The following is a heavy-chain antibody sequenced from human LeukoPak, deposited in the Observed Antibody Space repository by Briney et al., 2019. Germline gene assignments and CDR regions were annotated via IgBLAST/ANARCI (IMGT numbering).Heavy chain of an antibody. CDR3: ASRWWYDSSGYRVRNFDY. D-gene: IGHD3-22*01. CDR2: IYYSGST. V-gene: IGHV4-39*01. J-gene: IGHJ4*02. Sequence: SETLSLTCTVSGGSISSSSYYWGWIRQPPGRGMEWIGSIYYSGSTYYNPSLKSRVTISVDPSKNQFSLKLSSVPAADTAVYYCASRWWYDSSGYRVRNFDYWGQGTLVTVSS. CDR1: GGSISSSSYY.